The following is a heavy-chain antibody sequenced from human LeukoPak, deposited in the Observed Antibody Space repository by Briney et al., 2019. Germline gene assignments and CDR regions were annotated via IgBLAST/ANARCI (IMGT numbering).Heavy chain of an antibody. Sequence: SETLSLTCTVSGGSISPYYWSWIRQPPGKGLEWIGYIYHSGSTTYNPSLKSRVTISVDKSKNQFSLKLSSVTAADTAMYYCARDARYYDSSGYYAFDIWGQGTMVTVSS. J-gene: IGHJ3*02. CDR1: GGSISPYY. CDR3: ARDARYYDSSGYYAFDI. D-gene: IGHD3-22*01. V-gene: IGHV4-59*01. CDR2: IYHSGST.